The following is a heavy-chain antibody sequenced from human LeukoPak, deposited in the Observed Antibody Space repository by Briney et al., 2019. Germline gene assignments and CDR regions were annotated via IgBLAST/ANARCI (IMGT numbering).Heavy chain of an antibody. V-gene: IGHV4-59*01. J-gene: IGHJ3*02. CDR2: IYYSGST. Sequence: SETLSLTCTVSGGSISSYHWSWIRQPPGKGLEWIGYIYYSGSTNYNPSLKSRVTISVDTSKNQFSLKLSSVTAADTAVYYCAREVDYRDAFDIWGQGTMVTVSS. CDR3: AREVDYRDAFDI. D-gene: IGHD4-11*01. CDR1: GGSISSYH.